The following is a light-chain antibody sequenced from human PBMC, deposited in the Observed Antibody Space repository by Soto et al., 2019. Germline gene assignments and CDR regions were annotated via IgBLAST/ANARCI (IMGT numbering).Light chain of an antibody. V-gene: IGKV3-15*01. CDR2: DAS. Sequence: EIVMTQSPATLSVSPGERATLSCRASQSVNNNLAWYQQKPGQTPRLLIYDASTRATGISARFSGSGYGTEFTLTISSLQSEDFAVYFCQQCRNWPLTFGGGT. CDR1: QSVNNN. J-gene: IGKJ4*01. CDR3: QQCRNWPLT.